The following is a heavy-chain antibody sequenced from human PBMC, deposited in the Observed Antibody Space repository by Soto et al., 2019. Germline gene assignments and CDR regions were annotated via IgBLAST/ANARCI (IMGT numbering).Heavy chain of an antibody. CDR2: IYYSGST. CDR3: ARYVAGIGYFDY. CDR1: GGSISSYY. D-gene: IGHD6-19*01. V-gene: IGHV4-59*01. Sequence: SETLFLTCTVSGGSISSYYWSWIRQPPGKGLEWIGYIYYSGSTNYNPSLKSRVTISVDTSKNQFFLKVSSVTAADTAVYYCARYVAGIGYFDYWGQGTLVTVSS. J-gene: IGHJ4*02.